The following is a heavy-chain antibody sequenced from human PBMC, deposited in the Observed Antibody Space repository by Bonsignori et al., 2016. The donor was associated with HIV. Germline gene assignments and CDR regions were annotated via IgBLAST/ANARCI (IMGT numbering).Heavy chain of an antibody. CDR2: INPNSGGT. CDR3: ASGGYRSGWWDYYYSYYMDV. V-gene: IGHV1-2*02. D-gene: IGHD6-19*01. Sequence: ASVKVSCKASGYTFTSYYIHWVRQAPGQGLEWMGWINPNSGGTNYAQKFQGRVTMTRDTSISTAYMELRRLRSDDTAVYFCASGGYRSGWWDYYYSYYMDVWGKGTTVTVSS. J-gene: IGHJ6*03. CDR1: GYTFTSYY.